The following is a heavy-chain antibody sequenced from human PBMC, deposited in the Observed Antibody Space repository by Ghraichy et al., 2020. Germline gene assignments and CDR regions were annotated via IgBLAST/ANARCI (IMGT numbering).Heavy chain of an antibody. CDR3: SRGRLGLELRPTYIDY. CDR1: GFTFADYA. Sequence: GGSLRLSCTASGFTFADYAINWVRQAPGKALECVGFIRSRAYSGTAEYAASVTGRFTISRDNSKNIAYLQMNNLKTEDTALYFCSRGRLGLELRPTYIDYWGQGTLVTVSS. D-gene: IGHD1-7*01. CDR2: IRSRAYSGTA. V-gene: IGHV3-49*04. J-gene: IGHJ4*02.